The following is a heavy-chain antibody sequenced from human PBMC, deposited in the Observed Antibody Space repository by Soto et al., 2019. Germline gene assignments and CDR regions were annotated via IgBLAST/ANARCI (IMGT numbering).Heavy chain of an antibody. CDR3: ARDGKYYGSGSYYN. CDR1: GGTFSSYA. Sequence: QVQLVQSGAEVKKPGSSVKVSCKASGGTFSSYAISWVRQAPGQGLEWMGGIIPIFGTANYAQKFQGRVTIPADESTSTAYMELSSLRSEDTAVYYCARDGKYYGSGSYYNWGQGTLVTVSS. D-gene: IGHD3-10*01. J-gene: IGHJ4*02. CDR2: IIPIFGTA. V-gene: IGHV1-69*01.